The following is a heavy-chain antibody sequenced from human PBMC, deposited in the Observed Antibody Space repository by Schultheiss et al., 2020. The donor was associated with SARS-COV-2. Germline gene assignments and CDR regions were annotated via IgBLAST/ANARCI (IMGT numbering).Heavy chain of an antibody. J-gene: IGHJ4*02. CDR1: GGSFSGYY. D-gene: IGHD2-2*01. Sequence: SQTLSLTCAVYGGSFSGYYWSWIRQPPGKGLEWIGEINHSGSTNYNPSLRSRFTISVDTSKNQFSLKVSSVTAADTAVSYCARVSVPAAIEAWGQGTLVTVSS. CDR2: INHSGST. V-gene: IGHV4-34*01. CDR3: ARVSVPAAIEA.